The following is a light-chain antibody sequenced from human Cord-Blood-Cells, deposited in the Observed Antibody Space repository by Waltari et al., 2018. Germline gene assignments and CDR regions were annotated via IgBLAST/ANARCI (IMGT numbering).Light chain of an antibody. Sequence: SPDSLAVSLGERATINCKSSQSVLYSSNNKNYLAWYQQKPGQPPKLLIYWASTRESGVPDRFSGSGSGTDFTLTISRLQAEDVAVYYCQQYYSTPPTFGGGTKVEIK. V-gene: IGKV4-1*01. CDR1: QSVLYSSNNKNY. J-gene: IGKJ4*01. CDR3: QQYYSTPPT. CDR2: WAS.